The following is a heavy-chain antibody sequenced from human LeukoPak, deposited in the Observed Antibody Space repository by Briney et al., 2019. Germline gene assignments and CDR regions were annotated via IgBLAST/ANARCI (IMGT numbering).Heavy chain of an antibody. CDR3: SRDTVTTFRFRDYQHYGMDV. CDR2: VYNSGST. CDR1: WFIAGSNY. J-gene: IGHJ6*02. V-gene: IGHV3-53*01. D-gene: IGHD4-17*01. Sequence: FLRLSCASSWFIAGSNYMWVGRPAAREGVEWGSVVYNSGSTYYAESVQGRVTMTRDNSKNTMYLEMNSLRAEDTAVYHCSRDTVTTFRFRDYQHYGMDVWSQGTTVTVAS.